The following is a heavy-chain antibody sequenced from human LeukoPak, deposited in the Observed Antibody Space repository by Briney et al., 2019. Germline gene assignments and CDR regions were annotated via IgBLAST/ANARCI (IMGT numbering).Heavy chain of an antibody. Sequence: GGSLRLSCAASGFTICSYWMHWVRQAPGKGLEWVSVISGSGGSTYYADSVKGRFTISRDNSKNTLYLQMNSLRAEDTAVYYCAKDRRGQWTEGIDYWGQGTLVTVSS. CDR2: ISGSGGST. CDR3: AKDRRGQWTEGIDY. D-gene: IGHD6-19*01. J-gene: IGHJ4*02. CDR1: GFTICSYW. V-gene: IGHV3-23*01.